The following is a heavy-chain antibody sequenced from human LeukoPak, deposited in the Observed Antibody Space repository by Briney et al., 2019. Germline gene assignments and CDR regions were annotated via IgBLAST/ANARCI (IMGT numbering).Heavy chain of an antibody. Sequence: GGSLRLSCAASGFTVTSNYMSWVSQAPGKGLEWVSVIYSCGSTYYADSVKGRFTISRDNSKNTLYLQMSSLRAEDTAMYYCARDRADTQCYYYYYYMVIWGNGTAVTVSS. CDR2: IYSCGST. D-gene: IGHD2-15*01. J-gene: IGHJ6*03. CDR3: ARDRADTQCYYYYYYMVI. CDR1: GFTVTSNY. V-gene: IGHV3-53*01.